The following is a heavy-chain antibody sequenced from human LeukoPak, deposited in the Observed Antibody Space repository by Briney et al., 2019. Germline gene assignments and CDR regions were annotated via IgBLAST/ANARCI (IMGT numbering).Heavy chain of an antibody. D-gene: IGHD3-3*01. CDR2: INHSGST. CDR1: GGSFSGYY. J-gene: IGHJ4*02. Sequence: PSETLSLTCAVYGGSFSGYYWSWIRQPPGKGLEWIGEINHSGSTNYNPSLKSRVTISVDTSKNQFSLKLSSVTAADTAVYFCGFWSGYAFDYWGQGTLVTVSS. CDR3: GFWSGYAFDY. V-gene: IGHV4-34*01.